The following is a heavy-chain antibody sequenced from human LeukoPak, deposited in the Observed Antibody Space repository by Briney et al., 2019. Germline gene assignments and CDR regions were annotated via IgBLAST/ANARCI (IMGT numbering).Heavy chain of an antibody. V-gene: IGHV1-2*02. Sequence: ASVNVSCKASGYTFTGYYMHWVRQAPGQGLEWMGWINPNSGGTNYAQKFQGRVTMTRDTSISTAYMELSRLRSDDTAVYYCARSLGSRYSGYGGFDYWGQGTLVTVSS. CDR2: INPNSGGT. J-gene: IGHJ4*02. CDR3: ARSLGSRYSGYGGFDY. CDR1: GYTFTGYY. D-gene: IGHD5-12*01.